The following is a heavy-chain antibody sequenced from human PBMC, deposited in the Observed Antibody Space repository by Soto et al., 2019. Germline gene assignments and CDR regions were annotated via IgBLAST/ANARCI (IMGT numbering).Heavy chain of an antibody. CDR2: INHRGST. D-gene: IGHD3-9*01. V-gene: IGHV4-34*01. Sequence: SETLSLTCAISNGSFGGFYWSWVRQSPGRGLEWIGDINHRGSTKLNPSLKSRVTISADTSNNEFSLNLVSLTAADTAIYFCARAFSSHDNFDIWGQGTKVTVSS. CDR3: ARAFSSHDNFDI. CDR1: NGSFGGFY. J-gene: IGHJ3*02.